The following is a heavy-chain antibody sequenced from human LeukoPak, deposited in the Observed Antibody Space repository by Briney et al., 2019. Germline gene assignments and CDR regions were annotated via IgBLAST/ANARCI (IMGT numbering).Heavy chain of an antibody. J-gene: IGHJ4*02. V-gene: IGHV3-74*03. D-gene: IGHD1-7*01. CDR1: GFIFSDYE. CDR2: ILADGTTT. CDR3: ARGNYGFDY. Sequence: GGSLRLSCAASGFIFSDYEMDSVRQPPGNGLVRVSRILADGTTTMYADSVQGRFTISRDNAKNTLYLQMNSLRAEDTAAYYCARGNYGFDYWGQGTLVIVSS.